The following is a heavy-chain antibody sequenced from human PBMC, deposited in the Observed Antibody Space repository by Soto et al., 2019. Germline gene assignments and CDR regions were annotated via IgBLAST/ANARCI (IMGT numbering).Heavy chain of an antibody. J-gene: IGHJ2*01. CDR1: GFSFSRYA. D-gene: IGHD2-15*01. Sequence: EVQLLESGGGLVQPGGSLRLSCVASGFSFSRYAMSWVRQDPGRGLEWVAGLSGSGTDTYFADSVQGRITISRDNSKNTLSLELSFVTADDTATYFCVKQGYTYGLIYWYFDLWGRGTLVTVSS. CDR2: LSGSGTDT. V-gene: IGHV3-23*01. CDR3: VKQGYTYGLIYWYFDL.